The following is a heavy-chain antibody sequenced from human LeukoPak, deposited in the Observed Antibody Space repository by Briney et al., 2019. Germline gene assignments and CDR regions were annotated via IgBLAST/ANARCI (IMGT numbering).Heavy chain of an antibody. D-gene: IGHD5-24*01. CDR1: GFTVRSNY. J-gene: IGHJ3*02. V-gene: IGHV3-66*01. CDR3: ASRRDGYIPDAFDI. CDR2: IYSGGST. Sequence: PGGSLRLSCATSGFTVRSNYMSWVRQAPGKGLEWVSVIYSGGSTYYADSVKGRFTISRDNSKNTLYLQMNSLRAEDTAVYYCASRRDGYIPDAFDIWGQGTMVTVSS.